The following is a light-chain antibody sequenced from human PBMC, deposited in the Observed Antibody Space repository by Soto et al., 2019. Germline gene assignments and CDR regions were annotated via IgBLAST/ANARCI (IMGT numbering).Light chain of an antibody. CDR1: QTISTW. CDR3: QQYHTYPYT. V-gene: IGKV1-5*03. CDR2: KAS. J-gene: IGKJ2*01. Sequence: DIQMTQYPSTLSASVGDRVTITCRASQTISTWLAWYQQKPGKPPQLLVYKASSLQKAVPSGISGSGSGTEFTLTISSLQPDDFATFYCQQYHTYPYTFGQGTKLEIK.